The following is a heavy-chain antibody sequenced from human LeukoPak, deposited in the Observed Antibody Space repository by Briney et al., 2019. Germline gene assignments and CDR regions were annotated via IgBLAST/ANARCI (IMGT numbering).Heavy chain of an antibody. CDR3: ARVSVSSSAYYYYYMDV. V-gene: IGHV1-69*06. D-gene: IGHD6-6*01. J-gene: IGHJ6*03. Sequence: SVKVSCKASGGTFSSYAISWVRQAPGQGLEWMGGIIPIFGTATYAQKFQGRVTITADKSTSTAYMELSSLRSEDTAVYYCARVSVSSSAYYYYYMDVWGKGTTVTVSS. CDR1: GGTFSSYA. CDR2: IIPIFGTA.